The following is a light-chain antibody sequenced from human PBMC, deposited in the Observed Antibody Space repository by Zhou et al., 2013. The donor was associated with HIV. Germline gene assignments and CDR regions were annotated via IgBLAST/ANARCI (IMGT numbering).Light chain of an antibody. V-gene: IGKV3-11*01. Sequence: EIMLTQSPATLSLSPGERATLSCRASQSVNIYLAWYQQKRGQAPRLLIYDASNRATGIPARFSGSGSGTDFTLIISRLEPEDFAVYYCQQYGTSLTFGGGTKVEIK. CDR3: QQYGTSLT. CDR1: QSVNIY. CDR2: DAS. J-gene: IGKJ4*01.